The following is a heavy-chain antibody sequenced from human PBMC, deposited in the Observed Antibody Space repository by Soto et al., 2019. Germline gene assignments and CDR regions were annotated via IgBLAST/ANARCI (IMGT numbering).Heavy chain of an antibody. CDR2: ISGTAGAT. D-gene: IGHD3-9*01. Sequence: GGSLRLSCAASGFSFSRYAITWVRQAPGKGLAWVSSISGTAGATYYADSVRGRFTISRDNSKNTVFLQMNNLRADDTALYYCAKDSQDIDSPRGFFDNWGQGTLVTVSS. J-gene: IGHJ4*02. V-gene: IGHV3-23*01. CDR1: GFSFSRYA. CDR3: AKDSQDIDSPRGFFDN.